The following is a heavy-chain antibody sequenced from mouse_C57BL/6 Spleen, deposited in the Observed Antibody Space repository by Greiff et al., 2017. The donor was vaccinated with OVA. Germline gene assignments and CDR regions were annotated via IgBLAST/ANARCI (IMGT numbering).Heavy chain of an antibody. CDR1: GFSLTSYG. J-gene: IGHJ2*01. CDR2: IWSGGST. CDR3: AKTGTEDYFDY. V-gene: IGHV2-2*01. Sequence: VMLVESGPGLVQPSQSLSITCTVSGFSLTSYGVHWVRQSPGKGLEWLGVIWSGGSTDYNAAFISRLSISKDNSKSQVFFKMNSLQADDTAIYYCAKTGTEDYFDYWGKGTTLTVSS. D-gene: IGHD4-1*01.